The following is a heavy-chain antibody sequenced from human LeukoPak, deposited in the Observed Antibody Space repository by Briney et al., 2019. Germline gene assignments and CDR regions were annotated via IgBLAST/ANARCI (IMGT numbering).Heavy chain of an antibody. Sequence: PSETLSLTCTVSGGSISSYYWSWTRQPAGKGLEWIGRIYTSGSTNYNPSLKSRVTMSVDTSKNQFSLKLSSVTAADTAVYYCAREEFEKGYDSSGYYLFDYWGQGTLVTVSS. J-gene: IGHJ4*02. CDR1: GGSISSYY. D-gene: IGHD3-22*01. CDR3: AREEFEKGYDSSGYYLFDY. CDR2: IYTSGST. V-gene: IGHV4-4*07.